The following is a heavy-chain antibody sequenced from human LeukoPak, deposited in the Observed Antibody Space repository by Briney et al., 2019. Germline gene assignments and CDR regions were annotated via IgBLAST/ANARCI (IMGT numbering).Heavy chain of an antibody. J-gene: IGHJ6*02. CDR3: ARLPQDYYYHGMDV. V-gene: IGHV5-51*01. CDR1: GYNFTTYW. Sequence: GGSLKISWKASGYNFTTYWVAWVRQMPGKGLEWMGMISPGGFDTRYTPSFKGQVTISADKSISTAYLQWSSLKSSDTAMYYCARLPQDYYYHGMDVWGQGTTVSVS. CDR2: ISPGGFDT.